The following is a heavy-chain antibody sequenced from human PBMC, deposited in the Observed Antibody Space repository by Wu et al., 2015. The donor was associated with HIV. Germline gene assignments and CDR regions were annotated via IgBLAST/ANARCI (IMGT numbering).Heavy chain of an antibody. V-gene: IGHV1-8*01. CDR2: MNPNSGNT. CDR1: GYTFTSYD. J-gene: IGHJ6*02. CDR3: ASPPGIAAAGTLGMDV. Sequence: QVQLVQSGAEVKKPGASVKVSCKASGYTFTSYDINWVRQATGQGLEWMGWMNPNSGNTGYAQKFQGRVTMTRNTSISTAYMELSSLRSEDTAVYYCASPPGIAAAGTLGMDVWGQGTTVTVSS. D-gene: IGHD6-13*01.